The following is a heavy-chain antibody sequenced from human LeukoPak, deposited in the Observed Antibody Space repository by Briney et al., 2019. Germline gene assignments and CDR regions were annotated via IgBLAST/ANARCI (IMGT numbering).Heavy chain of an antibody. CDR1: GFTFRSYY. CDR2: INLNNGDT. CDR3: ARLHLLGGKAEFDY. D-gene: IGHD4-23*01. V-gene: IGHV1-2*02. J-gene: IGHJ4*02. Sequence: GASVKVSCKASGFTFRSYYMHWVRQAPGQGHEWMGWINLNNGDTSYAQNFQGRVTLTRDTSISTAYLDLSSLRSDDTALYYCARLHLLGGKAEFDYCGQGTLVTVSS.